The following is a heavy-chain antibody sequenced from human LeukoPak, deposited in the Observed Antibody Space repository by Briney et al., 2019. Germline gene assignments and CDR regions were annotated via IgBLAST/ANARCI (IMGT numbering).Heavy chain of an antibody. D-gene: IGHD3-10*01. V-gene: IGHV1-2*02. CDR3: ARERGNGVDAPDI. J-gene: IGHJ3*02. CDR1: GYTFTDNF. CDR2: INPKTGGT. Sequence: ASVKVSCKPSGYTFTDNFVHWVRQAPGQGLEWMGWINPKTGGTNYTQKFQGRVSLTRDMSIGTVYMEVSRLTSDDTAVYYCARERGNGVDAPDIWGQGTMVTVSS.